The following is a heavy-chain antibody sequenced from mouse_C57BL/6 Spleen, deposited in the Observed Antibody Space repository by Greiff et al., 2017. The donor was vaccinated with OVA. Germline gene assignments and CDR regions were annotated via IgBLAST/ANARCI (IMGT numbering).Heavy chain of an antibody. J-gene: IGHJ2*01. CDR2: LYTGDGDT. D-gene: IGHD1-1*01. CDR3: ARSNSSHCFDY. V-gene: IGHV1-82*01. CDR1: GYAFSSSW. Sequence: QVHVKQSGPELVKPGASVKISCKASGYAFSSSWMNWVKQRPGKGLEWIGRLYTGDGDTNYNGKFKGKATLTADKSYSPAYMQLSRLTSEDSTVYFCARSNSSHCFDYWGQGTTLTVSA.